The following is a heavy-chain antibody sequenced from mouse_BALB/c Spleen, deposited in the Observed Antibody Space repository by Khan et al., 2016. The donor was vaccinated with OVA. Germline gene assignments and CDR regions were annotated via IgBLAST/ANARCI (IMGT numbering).Heavy chain of an antibody. CDR3: ARPPYFSYVMDT. Sequence: QVRLKQSGPELKKPGETVKISCKASGYTFTKSGMNWVKQAPGKGLKWMGWINTYTGEPTYADDFKGRFAFSLETSASTAYLQINNLKNEDTATYFCARPPYFSYVMDTGGQGTSVTVSS. CDR1: GYTFTKSG. J-gene: IGHJ4*01. CDR2: INTYTGEP. D-gene: IGHD2-10*01. V-gene: IGHV9-3-1*01.